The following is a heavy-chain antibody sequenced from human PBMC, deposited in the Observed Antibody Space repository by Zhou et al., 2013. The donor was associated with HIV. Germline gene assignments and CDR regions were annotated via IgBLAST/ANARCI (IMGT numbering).Heavy chain of an antibody. Sequence: LEQSATEVNRPGASVTISCQTSGYTFTNNYIHWVRQTPGQGLEWLGVLNPADGRTAIAQKFDGRVTMTRDISTKVAAMELSSLMLSDTAVYYCARGLRVSTWHNRALYYYYYMDVWGKGTTVTVSS. CDR2: LNPADGRT. CDR3: ARGLRVSTWHNRALYYYYYMDV. J-gene: IGHJ6*03. CDR1: GYTFTNNY. V-gene: IGHV1-46*01. D-gene: IGHD2-2*01.